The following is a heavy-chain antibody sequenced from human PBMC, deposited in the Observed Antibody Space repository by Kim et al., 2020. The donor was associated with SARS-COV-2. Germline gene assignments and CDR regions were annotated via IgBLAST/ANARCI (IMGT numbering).Heavy chain of an antibody. D-gene: IGHD3-16*01. CDR2: ISGSGATI. J-gene: IGHJ4*02. Sequence: GGSLRLSCAASGFTFNSYAINWVRQAPGKGLEWVSLISGSGATIQYADSVKGRFTISRDNSKNTLYLQMNSLSPEDTAVYYCAKSLGRGSKEATATGFDYWGQGTLVTVSS. CDR1: GFTFNSYA. V-gene: IGHV3-23*01. CDR3: AKSLGRGSKEATATGFDY.